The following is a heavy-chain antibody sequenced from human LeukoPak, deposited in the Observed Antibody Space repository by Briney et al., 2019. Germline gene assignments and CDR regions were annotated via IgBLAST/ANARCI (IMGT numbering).Heavy chain of an antibody. J-gene: IGHJ1*01. CDR1: GYTFTSYG. CDR2: SSAYNGNT. D-gene: IGHD6-13*01. V-gene: IGHV1-18*01. CDR3: VSTPGYSSSWYTYFQH. Sequence: ASVKVSCKASGYTFTSYGISWVRQAPGQGLEWMGWSSAYNGNTNYAQKLQGRVTMTTDTSTSTAYMELRSLRSDDTAVYYCVSTPGYSSSWYTYFQHWGQGTLVTVSS.